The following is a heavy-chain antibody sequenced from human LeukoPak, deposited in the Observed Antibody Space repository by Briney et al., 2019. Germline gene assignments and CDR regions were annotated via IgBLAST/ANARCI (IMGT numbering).Heavy chain of an antibody. CDR1: GGSISSSSYY. CDR2: IYYSGST. Sequence: SETLSLTCTVSGGSISSSSYYWGWLRQPPGKGLEWIGSIYYSGSTYYNPSLKSRVTISVDTSKNQFSLKLSSVTAADTAVYYCARDTASGWYGYYYYYVDVWGKGTTVTVSS. CDR3: ARDTASGWYGYYYYYVDV. J-gene: IGHJ6*03. D-gene: IGHD6-19*01. V-gene: IGHV4-39*07.